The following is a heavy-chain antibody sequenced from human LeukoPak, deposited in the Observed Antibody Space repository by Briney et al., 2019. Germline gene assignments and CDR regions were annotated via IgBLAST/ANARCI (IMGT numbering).Heavy chain of an antibody. CDR3: ARDPRYYYDSSGYYPDRFDY. CDR2: INPNSGGT. Sequence: ASVKVSCKASGYTFTGYYMHWVRQAPGQGLEWMGWINPNSGGTNYAQKFQGRVTMTRDTPISTACTELSRLRSDDTAVYYCARDPRYYYDSSGYYPDRFDYWGQGTLVTVSS. CDR1: GYTFTGYY. V-gene: IGHV1-2*02. J-gene: IGHJ4*02. D-gene: IGHD3-22*01.